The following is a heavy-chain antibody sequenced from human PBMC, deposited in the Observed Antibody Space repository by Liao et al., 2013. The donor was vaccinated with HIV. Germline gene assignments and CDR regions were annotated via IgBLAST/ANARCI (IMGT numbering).Heavy chain of an antibody. J-gene: IGHJ6*03. D-gene: IGHD3-3*01. Sequence: QVRLQESGPGLVKPSETLSLTCNVSGGSITSGDHYWSWIRQPAGKGLEWIGRVDVSGSIKFSPSLKSRLTMSVDKSKQQFSLKLTSVTAADTAVYYCARADNSFWSGSHYYFYYMDVWGKGTTVIVSS. CDR2: VDVSGSI. V-gene: IGHV4-61*02. CDR3: ARADNSFWSGSHYYFYYMDV. CDR1: GGSITSGDHY.